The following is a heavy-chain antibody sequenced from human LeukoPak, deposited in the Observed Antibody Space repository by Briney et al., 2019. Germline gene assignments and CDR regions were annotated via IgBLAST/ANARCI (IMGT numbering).Heavy chain of an antibody. Sequence: SDTLTLTCKASGDTFSSYYMRWIRQPPGKGLEWIGYIYYSGSTNYNPPLKSRVTISVDTSKNQFSLKLSSVTAADTAVYYCARGQQQLRSGYYFDYWGQGTLVTVPS. CDR3: ARGQQQLRSGYYFDY. V-gene: IGHV4-59*07. CDR1: GDTFSSYY. CDR2: IYYSGST. J-gene: IGHJ4*02. D-gene: IGHD6-13*01.